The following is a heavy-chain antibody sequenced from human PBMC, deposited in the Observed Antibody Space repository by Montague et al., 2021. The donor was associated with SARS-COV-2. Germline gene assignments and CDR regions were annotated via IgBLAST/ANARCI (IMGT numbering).Heavy chain of an antibody. CDR3: ARAFCGGDCHVGP. V-gene: IGHV4-59*01. Sequence: SETLSLTCTVSVGSISNYYWTWIRQPPGKGLEWIGYIYDSGSANYNPSLKSRSTISVDTSNNQFSLNLSSVTAADTAVYYCARAFCGGDCHVGPWGQGILVTVSS. CDR2: IYDSGSA. J-gene: IGHJ5*02. D-gene: IGHD2-21*02. CDR1: VGSISNYY.